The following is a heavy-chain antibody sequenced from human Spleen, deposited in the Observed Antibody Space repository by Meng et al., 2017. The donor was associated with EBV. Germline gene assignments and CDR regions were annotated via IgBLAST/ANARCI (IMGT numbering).Heavy chain of an antibody. Sequence: VQLGESGGGFVKPGGSLRLSCAASGFNFNDYYMSWIRQSPGKGLEWLSYTSSAGTTIYYAESVKGRFTVSRDNAKNSLYLQMNSLRAEDTAVYYCARSYDSTGYTTSWGQGTLVTVSS. CDR2: TSSAGTTI. CDR3: ARSYDSTGYTTS. V-gene: IGHV3-11*01. D-gene: IGHD3-22*01. J-gene: IGHJ5*02. CDR1: GFNFNDYY.